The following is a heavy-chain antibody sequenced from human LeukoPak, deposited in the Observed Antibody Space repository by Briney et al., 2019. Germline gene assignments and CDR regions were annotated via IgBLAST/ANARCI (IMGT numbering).Heavy chain of an antibody. Sequence: SETLSLTCTVSGGSISSYYWSWIRQPPGKGLEGIGYIYYSGSTNYNPSLKSRVTISVDTSKNQFSLKLSSVTAADTAVYYCARGTPTSTRPQQRIAAAGKWFDPWGQGTLVTVSS. D-gene: IGHD6-13*01. CDR3: ARGTPTSTRPQQRIAAAGKWFDP. CDR2: IYYSGST. CDR1: GGSISSYY. V-gene: IGHV4-59*01. J-gene: IGHJ5*02.